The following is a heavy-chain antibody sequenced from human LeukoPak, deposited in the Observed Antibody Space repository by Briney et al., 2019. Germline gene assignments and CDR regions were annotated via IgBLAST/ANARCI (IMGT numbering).Heavy chain of an antibody. CDR1: GFSFSNSG. CDR3: AREISMFVNAFDL. CDR2: IWYDGSNE. V-gene: IGHV3-33*01. D-gene: IGHD3-10*02. J-gene: IGHJ3*01. Sequence: GGSLRLSCAASGFSFSNSGMHWVRQAPGKGLEWVAVIWYDGSNEYYADAVKGRFTISRDNSKNTVHLQMNSLRVEDTSVYYCAREISMFVNAFDLWGQGTLVTVTP.